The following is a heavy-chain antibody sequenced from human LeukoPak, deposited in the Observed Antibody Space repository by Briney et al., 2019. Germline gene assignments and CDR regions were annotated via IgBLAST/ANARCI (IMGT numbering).Heavy chain of an antibody. J-gene: IGHJ4*02. D-gene: IGHD2-2*01. CDR2: ISSSTGNT. CDR1: GYTFNTCG. Sequence: ASVKVSCKASGYTFNTCGISWVRQAPGQGLEWMGWISSSTGNTKYAQKLQGRVTMTTDTSTSTAYLELRSLRSDDTAVYYCARLPLGYCSSTSCLDWGQGTLVTVSS. V-gene: IGHV1-18*01. CDR3: ARLPLGYCSSTSCLD.